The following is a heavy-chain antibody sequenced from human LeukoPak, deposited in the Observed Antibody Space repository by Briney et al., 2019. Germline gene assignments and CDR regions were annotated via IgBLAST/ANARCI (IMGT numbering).Heavy chain of an antibody. CDR2: ISGSGGST. V-gene: IGHV3-23*01. CDR3: AKANYYDSSGYYENLDY. Sequence: RTGGSLRLSCAASGFTFSNNAMSWVRQAPGKGLEWVSAISGSGGSTYYADSVKGRFTISRDNSKNTLYLQMNSLRAEDTAVYYCAKANYYDSSGYYENLDYWGQGTLVTVSS. D-gene: IGHD3-22*01. CDR1: GFTFSNNA. J-gene: IGHJ4*02.